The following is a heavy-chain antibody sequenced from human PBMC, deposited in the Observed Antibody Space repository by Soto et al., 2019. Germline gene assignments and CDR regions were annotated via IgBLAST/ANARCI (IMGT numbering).Heavy chain of an antibody. Sequence: PGGSLRLSCAASGFTFSSYGMHWVRQAPGKGLEWVAVIWYDGSNKYYADSVKGRFTISRDNSKNTLYLQMNSLRAEDTAVYYCAKVTSSGWYGYYWGQGTLVTVSS. V-gene: IGHV3-33*06. D-gene: IGHD6-19*01. J-gene: IGHJ4*02. CDR3: AKVTSSGWYGYY. CDR1: GFTFSSYG. CDR2: IWYDGSNK.